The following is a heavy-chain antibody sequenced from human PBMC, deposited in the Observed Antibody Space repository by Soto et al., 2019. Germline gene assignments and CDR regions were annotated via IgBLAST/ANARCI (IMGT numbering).Heavy chain of an antibody. CDR3: AKISEPGVVIIFFWDY. D-gene: IGHD3-3*01. CDR2: ISGSGGST. V-gene: IGHV3-23*01. CDR1: GFTFSSYA. Sequence: EVQLLESGGGLVQPGGSLRLSCAASGFTFSSYAMSWVRQAPGKGLEWVSAISGSGGSTYYADSVKGRFTISRDNSKNTLYLQMNSLRAEDTAVYYCAKISEPGVVIIFFWDYWGQGTLVTVSS. J-gene: IGHJ4*02.